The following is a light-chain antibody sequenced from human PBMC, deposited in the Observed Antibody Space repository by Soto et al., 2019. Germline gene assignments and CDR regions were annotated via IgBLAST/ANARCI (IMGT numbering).Light chain of an antibody. CDR1: QSVSSSY. CDR3: QQYNDWQWT. CDR2: GAS. J-gene: IGKJ1*01. Sequence: ENVLSHSPGTLSLSPGERATLSCRASQSVSSSYLAWYQQKPGQAPRLLISGASTRATGIPDRFSGSGSGTEFSLTISSLQSEDFAVYYCQQYNDWQWTFGQGTKVDIK. V-gene: IGKV3-20*01.